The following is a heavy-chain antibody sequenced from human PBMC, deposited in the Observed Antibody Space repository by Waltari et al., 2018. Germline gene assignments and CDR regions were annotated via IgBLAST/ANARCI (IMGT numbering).Heavy chain of an antibody. J-gene: IGHJ4*02. V-gene: IGHV4-39*06. D-gene: IGHD2-21*01. CDR3: ARDRAQHMVGVYRHFDF. CDR1: GGSINTNHDY. CDR2: IYYSGTT. Sequence: RLQLQESGPGLVKPSETLSLTCTVSGGSINTNHDYWDWIRQAPGKGLEWIGSIYYSGTTYLNPSLKSRVTLSIDTSNNRFALELNSVTGADTAIYYCARDRAQHMVGVYRHFDFWGQGILVTVAS.